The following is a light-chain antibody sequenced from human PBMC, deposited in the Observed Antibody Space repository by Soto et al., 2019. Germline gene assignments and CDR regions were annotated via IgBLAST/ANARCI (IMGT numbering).Light chain of an antibody. V-gene: IGKV1-27*01. CDR1: QGVSNC. CDR3: QQYNSAPLT. CDR2: AAS. Sequence: DIQMTQSPSSLSSSVGDRVTITCRASQGVSNCLAWYQQKPGKVPKLLIYAASTLHTGVPSRFSGSGSGTDFTLTISRLQPEDVAMYYCQQYNSAPLTFGGGTKVEIK. J-gene: IGKJ4*01.